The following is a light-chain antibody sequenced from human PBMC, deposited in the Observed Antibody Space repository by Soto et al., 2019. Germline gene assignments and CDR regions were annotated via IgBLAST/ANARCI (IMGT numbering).Light chain of an antibody. V-gene: IGKV1-27*01. CDR3: KKYHSAPYT. CDR2: GAS. Sequence: DIQMTQSPSSLSASVGDRVTITCRASQGINNYLAWYQQKPGKVPKLLIYGASTLQSGVPSRFRGRGSGTHFTLTISSLQPEDVASYYCKKYHSAPYTFGQGNQLEIK. CDR1: QGINNY. J-gene: IGKJ2*01.